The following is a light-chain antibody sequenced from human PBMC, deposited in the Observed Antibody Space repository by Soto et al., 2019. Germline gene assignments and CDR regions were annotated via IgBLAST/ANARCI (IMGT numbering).Light chain of an antibody. V-gene: IGKV3D-20*02. CDR2: GAS. J-gene: IGKJ1*01. Sequence: IVVTQSPATLSVSPGERATLSCRASQSVGTKLAWYQQTRGQAPRLLIYGASSRATGSPDRFSGSGSGTDFTLTISRREPEDFAVYYCHQRSNRPPWTFGQGTKVDIK. CDR1: QSVGTK. CDR3: HQRSNRPPWT.